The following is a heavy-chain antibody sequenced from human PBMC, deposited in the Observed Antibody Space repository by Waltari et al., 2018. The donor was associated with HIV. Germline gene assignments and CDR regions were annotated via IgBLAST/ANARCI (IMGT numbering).Heavy chain of an antibody. J-gene: IGHJ4*02. CDR3: ARDSYYYDSSGFFPDF. D-gene: IGHD3-22*01. CDR2: INLNSGDT. CDR1: GYTFTAYY. V-gene: IGHV1-2*06. Sequence: QVQLVQSGAEVKKPGASVKVSCKASGYTFTAYYMHWVRQAPGQGLEWMGRINLNSGDTNYGQKFQGRVTMTRDTSNSTAYMELSRLRSDDTAVYYCARDSYYYDSSGFFPDFWGQGTLVTVSS.